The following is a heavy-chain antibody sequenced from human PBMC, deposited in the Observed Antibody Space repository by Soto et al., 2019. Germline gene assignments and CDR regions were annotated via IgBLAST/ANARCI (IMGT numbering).Heavy chain of an antibody. V-gene: IGHV4-4*02. CDR2: IYHSGST. Sequence: LSLTCAVSGGSISSSNWWSWVRQPPGKGLEWIGEIYHSGSTNYNPSLKSRVTISVDKSKNQFSLKLSSVTAADTAVYYCARKGIAARRGFMDVWGQGTTVTVSS. J-gene: IGHJ6*02. CDR3: ARKGIAARRGFMDV. CDR1: GGSISSSNW. D-gene: IGHD6-6*01.